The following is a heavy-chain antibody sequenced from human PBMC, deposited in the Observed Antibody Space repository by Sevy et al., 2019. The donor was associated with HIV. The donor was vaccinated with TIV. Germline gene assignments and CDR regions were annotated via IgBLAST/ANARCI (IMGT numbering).Heavy chain of an antibody. CDR3: ARDRDVSGNYLEYFYYAMDV. CDR1: GYTFSTYY. D-gene: IGHD1-26*01. CDR2: FDPTGGSR. J-gene: IGHJ6*02. Sequence: ASVKVSCKTSGYTFSTYYIYWVRQAPGQGLEWIGIFDPTGGSRSYAQRFQGRLTMTGDTSTRTAYMELSSLTSEETAVYYCARDRDVSGNYLEYFYYAMDVWGQGTTVTVSS. V-gene: IGHV1-46*01.